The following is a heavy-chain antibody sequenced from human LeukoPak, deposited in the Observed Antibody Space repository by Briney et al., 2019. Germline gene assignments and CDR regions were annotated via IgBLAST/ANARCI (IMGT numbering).Heavy chain of an antibody. Sequence: LRLSCAASGFTFSSYAMHWVRQAPGKGLEWVAVISYDGSNKYYADSVKGRFTISRDSSKNTLYLQMNSLRAEDTAVYYCASPSHYGDYESTTFDYWGQGTLVTVSS. CDR1: GFTFSSYA. J-gene: IGHJ4*02. CDR2: ISYDGSNK. CDR3: ASPSHYGDYESTTFDY. D-gene: IGHD4-17*01. V-gene: IGHV3-30*04.